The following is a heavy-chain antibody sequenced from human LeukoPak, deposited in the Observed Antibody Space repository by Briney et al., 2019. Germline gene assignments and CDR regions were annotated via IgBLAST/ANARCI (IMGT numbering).Heavy chain of an antibody. V-gene: IGHV3-66*01. D-gene: IGHD6-13*01. CDR1: GFTVSSNY. J-gene: IGHJ4*02. Sequence: PGWSLRLSCAASGFTVSSNYMSWVRQAPGKGLEWVSVIYSGAGTYYADSVKGRFTISRDNSKNTLYLQMNSLRAEDTAVYYCARDLSSSWYYFDYWGRGTLVTVSS. CDR2: IYSGAGT. CDR3: ARDLSSSWYYFDY.